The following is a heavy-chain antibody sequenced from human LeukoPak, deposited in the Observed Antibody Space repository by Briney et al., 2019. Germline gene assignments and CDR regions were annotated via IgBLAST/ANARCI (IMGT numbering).Heavy chain of an antibody. CDR1: GYTFTSYG. J-gene: IGHJ6*02. V-gene: IGHV1-18*01. CDR3: ARSLRYCSSTSCVYYYYGMDV. CDR2: ISAYNGNT. D-gene: IGHD2-2*01. Sequence: ASVKVSCKASGYTFTSYGISWVRQAPGQGLEWMGWISAYNGNTNYAQKLQGRVTMTTDTSTSTAYMELRSLRSDDTAVYYCARSLRYCSSTSCVYYYYGMDVWGQGTTVTVSS.